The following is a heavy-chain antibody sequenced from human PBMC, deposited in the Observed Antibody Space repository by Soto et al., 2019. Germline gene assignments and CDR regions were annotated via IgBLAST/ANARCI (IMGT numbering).Heavy chain of an antibody. V-gene: IGHV1-18*01. Sequence: VKVSCKASGYTFTSYGISWVRHAPGQGLEWMGWISAYNGNTNYAQKLQGRVTMTTDTSTSTAYMELRSLRSDDTAVYYCAREYTQAVYDGYYFDYWGQGTLVTVSS. CDR2: ISAYNGNT. J-gene: IGHJ4*02. CDR1: GYTFTSYG. CDR3: AREYTQAVYDGYYFDY. D-gene: IGHD2-2*02.